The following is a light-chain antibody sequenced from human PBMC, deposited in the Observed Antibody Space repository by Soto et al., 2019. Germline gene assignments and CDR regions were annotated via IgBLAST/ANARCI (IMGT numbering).Light chain of an antibody. CDR3: KQYNNWPT. J-gene: IGKJ1*01. V-gene: IGKV3D-15*01. CDR2: GAS. CDR1: QSVSSN. Sequence: EMVMTQSPATLSVSPGERATLSCRASQSVSSNLAWYQQKPGQAPRLLIYGASTRATGIQDRFSGSGSGTDFTLTIRRLEPEDFAVYYCKQYNNWPTCGQGTKVDIK.